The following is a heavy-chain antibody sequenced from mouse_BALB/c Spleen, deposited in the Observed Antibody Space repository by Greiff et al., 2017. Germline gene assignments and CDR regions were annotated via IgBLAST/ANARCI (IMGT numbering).Heavy chain of an antibody. CDR2: ISDGGSYT. CDR1: GFTFSDYY. V-gene: IGHV5-4*02. CDR3: ARVDYYRPSYAMDY. D-gene: IGHD2-14*01. J-gene: IGHJ4*01. Sequence: EVQGVESGGGLVKPGGSPKLSCAASGFTFSDYYMYWVRQTPEKRLEWVATISDGGSYTYYPDSVKGRFTISRDNAKNNLYLQMSSLKSEDTAMYYCARVDYYRPSYAMDYWGQGTSVTVSS.